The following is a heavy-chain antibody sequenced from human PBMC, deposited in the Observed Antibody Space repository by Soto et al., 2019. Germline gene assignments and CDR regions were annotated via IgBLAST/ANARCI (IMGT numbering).Heavy chain of an antibody. CDR2: INWNGGST. CDR3: AKSLTYYSDSSGYSGFDY. Sequence: GGSLRLSCAASGFTFDDYGMSWVRQAPGKGLEWVSGINWNGGSTGYADSVKGRFTISRDNAKNSLYLQMNSVRAEDTALYYCAKSLTYYSDSSGYSGFDYWGQGTLVTVSS. D-gene: IGHD3-22*01. CDR1: GFTFDDYG. V-gene: IGHV3-20*04. J-gene: IGHJ4*02.